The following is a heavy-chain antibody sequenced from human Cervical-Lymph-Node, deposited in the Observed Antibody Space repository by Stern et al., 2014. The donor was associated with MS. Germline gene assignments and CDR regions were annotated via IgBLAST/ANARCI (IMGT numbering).Heavy chain of an antibody. CDR3: TKDSGYFSGLFDS. Sequence: EVQLVESGGGLVQPGRSLTLSCAASGFTFDAFAMHWVRQAPGKGLEWVSGINWNSGSLAYADSVKGRFSISRDSAKNSLFLQMNSLRPEDTALYYCTKDSGYFSGLFDSWGQGTLVTVSS. J-gene: IGHJ4*02. D-gene: IGHD3-22*01. CDR2: INWNSGSL. V-gene: IGHV3-9*01. CDR1: GFTFDAFA.